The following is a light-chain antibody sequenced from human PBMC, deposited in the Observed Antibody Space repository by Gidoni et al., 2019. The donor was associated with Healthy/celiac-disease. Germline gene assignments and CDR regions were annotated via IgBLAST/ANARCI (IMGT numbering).Light chain of an antibody. V-gene: IGKV3-15*01. J-gene: IGKJ5*01. CDR3: QQYNNWPPSIT. CDR1: QSVSRT. CDR2: GAS. Sequence: EMVLTQSPATLSVSPGERATLPCRASQSVSRTLAWYQQKPGQAPRLLIYGASTRATGIPARFSGSGSGTEFTLTISSLQSEDFAVYYCQQYNNWPPSITFGQGTRLEIK.